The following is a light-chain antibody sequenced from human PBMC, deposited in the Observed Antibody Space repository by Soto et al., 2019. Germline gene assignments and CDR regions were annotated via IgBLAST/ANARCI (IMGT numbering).Light chain of an antibody. CDR3: QQLNSYPLT. V-gene: IGKV1-9*01. CDR1: QTISSW. CDR2: AAS. Sequence: IQLTQSPATLSGSVGDRATLTCRASQTISSWLAWYQQKPGKAPKLLSYAASTLQSGVPSRFSGSGSGTDFTLTISSLQPEDFATYYCQQLNSYPLTLGGGTKVDIK. J-gene: IGKJ4*02.